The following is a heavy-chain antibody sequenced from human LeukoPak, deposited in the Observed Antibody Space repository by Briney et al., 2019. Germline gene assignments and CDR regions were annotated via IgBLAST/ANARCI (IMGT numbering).Heavy chain of an antibody. J-gene: IGHJ4*02. CDR1: GFTFSAHT. V-gene: IGHV3-48*01. Sequence: GGSLALSCAASGFTFSAHTMNWVRLAPGKGLQWVSYIGSSGITIYYAHSVEGRFTISRDNAKNSLYLQMSSLRVEDTAVYYCARGPLYDITGSYGLWGQGTLVTVSS. CDR3: ARGPLYDITGSYGL. D-gene: IGHD2-8*01. CDR2: IGSSGITI.